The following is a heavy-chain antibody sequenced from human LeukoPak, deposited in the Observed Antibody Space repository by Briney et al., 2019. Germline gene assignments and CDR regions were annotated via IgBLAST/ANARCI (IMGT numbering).Heavy chain of an antibody. J-gene: IGHJ3*02. D-gene: IGHD1-1*01. Sequence: GESLKISCQGSGYTFTTHWIVWVRQMPGEGLEWMGLIDPADSDTTYSPSFEGRVNISVDKSLNTAYLQWSSLRASDTAMYYCARLGAIQLEMEGAFDIWGQGTIVTVSS. CDR2: IDPADSDT. V-gene: IGHV5-51*01. CDR3: ARLGAIQLEMEGAFDI. CDR1: GYTFTTHW.